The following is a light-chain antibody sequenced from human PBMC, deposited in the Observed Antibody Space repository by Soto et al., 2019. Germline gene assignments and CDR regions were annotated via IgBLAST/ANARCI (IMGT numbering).Light chain of an antibody. Sequence: EIVLTQSPDTLSLSPGEGATLSCRASHDVSVSLVWYRQRPGQSPRLLIHDASNRATGISARFSGSGSGTDFTLTIGSLEXEESALYYCQQRASWPYTSGQGTKVEIK. CDR2: DAS. V-gene: IGKV3-11*01. J-gene: IGKJ2*01. CDR1: HDVSVS. CDR3: QQRASWPYT.